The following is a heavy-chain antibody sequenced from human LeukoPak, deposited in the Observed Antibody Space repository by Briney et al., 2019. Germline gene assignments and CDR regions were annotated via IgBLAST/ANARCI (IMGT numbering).Heavy chain of an antibody. V-gene: IGHV4-59*08. Sequence: SETLSLTCTVSGGSISSYYWSWIRQPPGKGLEWIGYIYYSGSTNYNPSLKSRVTISVDTSKNQFSLKLSSVTAADTAVYYCARGYGERYYYYGMDVWGQGTTVTVSS. CDR2: IYYSGST. D-gene: IGHD4-17*01. CDR1: GGSISSYY. J-gene: IGHJ6*02. CDR3: ARGYGERYYYYGMDV.